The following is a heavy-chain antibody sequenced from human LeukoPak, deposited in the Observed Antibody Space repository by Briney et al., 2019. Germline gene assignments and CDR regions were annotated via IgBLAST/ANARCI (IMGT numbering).Heavy chain of an antibody. J-gene: IGHJ4*02. CDR1: GFTFSNYD. V-gene: IGHV3-11*01. CDR2: ISSSGSSI. CDR3: GRDMGRGSNVHFDS. Sequence: GGSLRLSCAASGFTFSNYDMSWVRQAPGKGLEWVSYISSSGSSIYYADSVKGRFTISRDNAKNSLYLQMNSLRAEDTAVYYGGRDMGRGSNVHFDSWGQGTLVSVSS. D-gene: IGHD3-10*01.